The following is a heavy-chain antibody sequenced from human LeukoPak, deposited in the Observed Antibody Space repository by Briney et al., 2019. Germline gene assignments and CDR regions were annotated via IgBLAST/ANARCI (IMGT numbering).Heavy chain of an antibody. Sequence: GGSLRLSCAASGFTFTNYAMHWVRQAPGKGLEWVSSISSSSIYRYYADSVKGRFTISRDNSKNTLYLQMNSLRAEDTAVYYCAKDRRLAAFDYGGQGTLVTVSS. D-gene: IGHD6-25*01. CDR1: GFTFTNYA. CDR2: ISSSSIYR. CDR3: AKDRRLAAFDY. J-gene: IGHJ4*02. V-gene: IGHV3-21*04.